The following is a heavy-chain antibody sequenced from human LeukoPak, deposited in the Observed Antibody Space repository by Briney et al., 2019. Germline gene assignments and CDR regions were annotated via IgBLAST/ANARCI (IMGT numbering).Heavy chain of an antibody. D-gene: IGHD6-19*01. CDR3: ARGGIAVAGLFRKLDH. V-gene: IGHV4-59*12. Sequence: PSETLSLTCTVSGVPISSYSWSWIRQPPGRGLEWIGQIYYTGTTNYNPSLKSRVTISVDTSKNQFSLKLSSVTAADTAVYYCARGGIAVAGLFRKLDHWGQGTLVTVSS. CDR2: IYYTGTT. CDR1: GVPISSYS. J-gene: IGHJ4*02.